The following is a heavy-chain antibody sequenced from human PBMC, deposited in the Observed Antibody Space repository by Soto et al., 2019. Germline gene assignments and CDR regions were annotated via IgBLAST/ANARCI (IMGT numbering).Heavy chain of an antibody. Sequence: PGDSLKISCKASGYKFATYWIAWVRQMPGKGLEWMGIIYPGDSSTRYNPSFQGQVTMSADKTISTTYLQWRSLKASDTAMYYYGGKCSEKFFSGGSCSTPFYYFLDGGGKGTTVPVS. CDR2: IYPGDSST. J-gene: IGHJ6*03. D-gene: IGHD2-15*01. CDR1: GYKFATYW. CDR3: GGKCSEKFFSGGSCSTPFYYFLDG. V-gene: IGHV5-51*01.